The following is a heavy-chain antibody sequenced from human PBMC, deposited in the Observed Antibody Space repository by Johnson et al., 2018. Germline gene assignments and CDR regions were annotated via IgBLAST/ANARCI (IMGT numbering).Heavy chain of an antibody. V-gene: IGHV3-33*01. Sequence: QVQLQESGGGVVRPGRSLRLSCAASGFIFTSYAMHWVRQAPGKGLEWVAVIWFDGSNKYYADFVKGRFTISRNKSKDTLYLPMNSLRAEDTAVYYCAREAGVGLQHDAFDVWGQGTMVIVSS. J-gene: IGHJ3*01. CDR3: AREAGVGLQHDAFDV. CDR2: IWFDGSNK. D-gene: IGHD1-1*01. CDR1: GFIFTSYA.